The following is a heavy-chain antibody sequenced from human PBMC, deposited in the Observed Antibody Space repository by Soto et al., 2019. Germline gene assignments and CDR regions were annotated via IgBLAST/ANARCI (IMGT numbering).Heavy chain of an antibody. CDR1: GFTFSSYA. Sequence: GGSLSLSCAASGFTFSSYAMSWVRQAPGKGLEWVSAISGSGGSTYYADSVKGRFTISRDNSKNTLYLQMNSLRAEDTAVYYCAKDGEPYYDILTIDYWGQGTLVTVSS. CDR3: AKDGEPYYDILTIDY. J-gene: IGHJ4*02. D-gene: IGHD3-9*01. V-gene: IGHV3-23*01. CDR2: ISGSGGST.